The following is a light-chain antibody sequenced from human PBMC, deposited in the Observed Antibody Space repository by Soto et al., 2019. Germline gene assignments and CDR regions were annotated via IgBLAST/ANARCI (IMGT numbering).Light chain of an antibody. V-gene: IGKV3-15*01. CDR3: QQYINWPIT. J-gene: IGKJ5*01. Sequence: EIVMTQSPATLSVSPGEGATLPCRASQSISSNLAWYQQKPGQAPRLLIYGASTRATGIPARFSGSGSGTEFTLTISSLQSEDFAVYYCQQYINWPITFGQGTRLEIK. CDR2: GAS. CDR1: QSISSN.